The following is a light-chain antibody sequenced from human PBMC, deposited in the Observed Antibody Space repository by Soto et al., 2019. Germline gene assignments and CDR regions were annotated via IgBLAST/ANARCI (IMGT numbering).Light chain of an antibody. CDR2: TNT. CDR3: AAWDDTFYV. J-gene: IGLJ7*01. Sequence: QAVVTQPPSASGTPGQSVTISCSGGSSNIGSNPVSWYQHVPGTAPKLLIHTNTQRPLGVPVRFSGSKSGTSASLAISGLQSEDEADYYCAAWDDTFYVFGSGTQLTVL. CDR1: SSNIGSNP. V-gene: IGLV1-44*01.